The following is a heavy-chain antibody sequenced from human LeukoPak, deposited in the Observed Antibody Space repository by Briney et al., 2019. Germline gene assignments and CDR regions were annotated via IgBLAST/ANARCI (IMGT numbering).Heavy chain of an antibody. Sequence: GRSLRLSCAASGFTFSSYAMHWVRQAPGKGLEWVAVISYDGSNKYYADSVKGRFTISRDNSKNTLYLQMNSLRAEDTAVYYCARALSSSSSWYLSDYWGQGTLVTVSS. CDR3: ARALSSSSSWYLSDY. CDR1: GFTFSSYA. J-gene: IGHJ4*02. D-gene: IGHD6-13*01. CDR2: ISYDGSNK. V-gene: IGHV3-30-3*01.